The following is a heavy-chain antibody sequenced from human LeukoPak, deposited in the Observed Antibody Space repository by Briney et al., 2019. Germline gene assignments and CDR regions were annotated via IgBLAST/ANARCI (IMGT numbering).Heavy chain of an antibody. D-gene: IGHD2-15*01. CDR1: GGSVSGYY. CDR2: VYYSGST. Sequence: SETLSLTCVVSGGSVSGYYWGWIRQPPGRGLEWIGYVYYSGSTNYNPSFKSRITISVDTSRNQFSLQLSSVTAADAAVYYCARIHRYCSGGACYVLDNWGQGTLVAVSS. V-gene: IGHV4-59*02. J-gene: IGHJ4*02. CDR3: ARIHRYCSGGACYVLDN.